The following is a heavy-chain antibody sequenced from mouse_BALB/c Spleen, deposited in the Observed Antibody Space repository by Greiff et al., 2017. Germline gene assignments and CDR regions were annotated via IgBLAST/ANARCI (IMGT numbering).Heavy chain of an antibody. CDR3: ARGITTVGMDY. Sequence: QVHVKQSGAELVKPGASVKLSCKASGYTFTSYDINWVRQRPEQGLEWIGWIFPGDGSTKYNEKFKGKATLTTDKSSSTAYMQLSRLTSVDSAVYFCARGITTVGMDYWGQGTSGTVSS. J-gene: IGHJ4*01. CDR1: GYTFTSYD. V-gene: IGHV1S56*01. CDR2: IFPGDGST. D-gene: IGHD1-1*01.